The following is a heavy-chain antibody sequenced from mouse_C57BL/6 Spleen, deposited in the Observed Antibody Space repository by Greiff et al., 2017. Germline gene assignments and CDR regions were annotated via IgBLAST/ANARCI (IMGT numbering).Heavy chain of an antibody. CDR3: ARAGLRRPSWFAY. Sequence: QVQLQQPGAELVKPGASVKMSCKASGYTFTSYWITWVKQRPGQGLEWIGDLYPGSGSTNYNEKFKSKATLTVDTSSSTAYMQRSSLTSEDAAVYDCARAGLRRPSWFAYWGQVTLVTVSA. V-gene: IGHV1-55*01. CDR1: GYTFTSYW. D-gene: IGHD2-4*01. J-gene: IGHJ3*01. CDR2: LYPGSGST.